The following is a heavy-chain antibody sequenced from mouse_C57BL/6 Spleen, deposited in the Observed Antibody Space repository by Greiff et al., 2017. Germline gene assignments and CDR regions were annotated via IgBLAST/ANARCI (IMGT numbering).Heavy chain of an antibody. D-gene: IGHD1-1*01. V-gene: IGHV1-72*01. Sequence: QVQLQQPGAELVKPRASVKLSCKASGYTFTSYWMHWVKQRPGRGLEWIGRIDPNSGGTKYNEKFKSKATLTVDKPSSTAYMQLSSLTSEGSAVYYGERSGYYGSSYRFDYWGQGTTRTVSS. CDR2: IDPNSGGT. CDR3: ERSGYYGSSYRFDY. J-gene: IGHJ2*01. CDR1: GYTFTSYW.